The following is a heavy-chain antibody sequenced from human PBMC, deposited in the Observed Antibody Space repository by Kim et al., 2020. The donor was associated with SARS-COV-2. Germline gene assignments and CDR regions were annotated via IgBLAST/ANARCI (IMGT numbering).Heavy chain of an antibody. Sequence: GNTGYARKFQSRVTMPRNTSISTAYMELGSLRSEDTAVYYCAIDVRATDYWGQGTLVTVSS. V-gene: IGHV1-8*01. CDR2: GNT. D-gene: IGHD3-9*01. CDR3: AIDVRATDY. J-gene: IGHJ4*02.